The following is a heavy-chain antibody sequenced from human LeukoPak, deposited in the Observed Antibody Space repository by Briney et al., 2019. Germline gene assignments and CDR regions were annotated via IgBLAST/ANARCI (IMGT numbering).Heavy chain of an antibody. Sequence: PGGSLILSCAASGFTFSSYAMSWVRQAPGKGLEWVSAISGSGGSTYYADSVKGRFTISRDNSKKTLYLQMNNLRAEDTAVYYCANDRDINLTGHGMDVWGQGTTVTVSS. CDR1: GFTFSSYA. CDR2: ISGSGGST. CDR3: ANDRDINLTGHGMDV. J-gene: IGHJ6*02. V-gene: IGHV3-23*01. D-gene: IGHD1-20*01.